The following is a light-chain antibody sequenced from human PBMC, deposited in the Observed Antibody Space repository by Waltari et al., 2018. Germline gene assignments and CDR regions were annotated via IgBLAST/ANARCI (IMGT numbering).Light chain of an antibody. J-gene: IGKJ5*01. CDR2: GAS. CDR3: QQYGNSPLIT. Sequence: EIVLTQSPGTLSLSPGERATLSCRASQSVTSDYLAWYQQRPGQAPTLLLYGASSRATCIPDRFSGSGSGTDFTLTISRLEPEDFAVYYCQQYGNSPLITFGQGTRLEIK. V-gene: IGKV3-20*01. CDR1: QSVTSDY.